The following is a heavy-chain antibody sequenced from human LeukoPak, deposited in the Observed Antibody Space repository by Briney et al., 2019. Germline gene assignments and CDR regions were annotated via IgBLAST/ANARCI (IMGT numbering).Heavy chain of an antibody. D-gene: IGHD6-13*01. V-gene: IGHV4-39*07. Sequence: SETLSLTCTVSGDSISSSSSYWGWIRQPPGKGLEWIGSIYYSGSTYYNTSLKSRVTISVDTSKNQFSLKLSSVTAADTAVYYCARDSFSSSWYVLDYWGQGTLVTVSS. CDR2: IYYSGST. J-gene: IGHJ4*02. CDR1: GDSISSSSSY. CDR3: ARDSFSSSWYVLDY.